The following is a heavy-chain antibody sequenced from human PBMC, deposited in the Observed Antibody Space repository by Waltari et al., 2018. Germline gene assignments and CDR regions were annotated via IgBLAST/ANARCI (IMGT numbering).Heavy chain of an antibody. D-gene: IGHD5-12*01. V-gene: IGHV1-69*02. Sequence: QVQLVQSGAAVKQPGSSVTVSCKSSGGPFSSVGLHWLRQAPGQGLEWMGKIIPMPGITDYEQKFQGRLRITADRSTTTGYMELRSLGSEDTAIYYCARRVSTKGAFEVWGRGTLVTVSP. CDR2: IIPMPGIT. CDR1: GGPFSSVG. CDR3: ARRVSTKGAFEV. J-gene: IGHJ3*01.